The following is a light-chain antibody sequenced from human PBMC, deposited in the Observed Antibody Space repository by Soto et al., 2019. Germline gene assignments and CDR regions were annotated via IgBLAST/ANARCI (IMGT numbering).Light chain of an antibody. Sequence: QSALTQPASVSGSPGQSITISCTGTSSDVGSYNLVSWYQQHPGKAPKLMIYEGSKRPSGVSNRFSGSKSGNTASLTISGLQAEDEADYYCCSYAGSSTYVFGTGTKVTXL. V-gene: IGLV2-23*01. CDR1: SSDVGSYNL. CDR3: CSYAGSSTYV. J-gene: IGLJ1*01. CDR2: EGS.